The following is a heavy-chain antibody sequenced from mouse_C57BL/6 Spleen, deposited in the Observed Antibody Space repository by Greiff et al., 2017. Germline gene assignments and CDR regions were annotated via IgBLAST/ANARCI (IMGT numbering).Heavy chain of an antibody. CDR3: ARGDDGYYVDYAMDY. Sequence: VQLKQSGAELVKPGASVKMSCKASGYTFTTYPIEWMKQNHGKSLEWIGNFHPYNDDTKYNEKFKGKATLTVEKSSSTVYLELSRLTSDDSAVYYCARGDDGYYVDYAMDYWGQGTSVTVSS. V-gene: IGHV1-47*01. D-gene: IGHD2-3*01. CDR2: FHPYNDDT. CDR1: GYTFTTYP. J-gene: IGHJ4*01.